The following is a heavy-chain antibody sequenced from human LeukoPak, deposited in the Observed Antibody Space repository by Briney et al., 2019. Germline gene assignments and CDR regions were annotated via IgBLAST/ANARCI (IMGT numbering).Heavy chain of an antibody. D-gene: IGHD4-17*01. CDR2: ISYDGSNK. CDR1: GFTFSSYG. J-gene: IGHJ4*02. V-gene: IGHV3-30*03. CDR3: ARDLREDYDPDY. Sequence: PGGSLRLSCAASGFTFSSYGMHWVRQAPGRGLEWVAVISYDGSNKYYADSVKGRFTISRDNSKNTLYLQMNSLRAEDTAVYYCARDLREDYDPDYWGQGTLVTVSS.